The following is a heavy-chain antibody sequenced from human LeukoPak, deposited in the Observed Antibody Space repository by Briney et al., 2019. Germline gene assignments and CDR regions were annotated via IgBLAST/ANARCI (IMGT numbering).Heavy chain of an antibody. CDR1: GFTVSSNY. Sequence: GGSLRLSCAASGFTVSSNYMSWVSQAPGKGLEWVSVIYSGGSTYYADSVKGRFTISRDNSKNTLYLQMNSLRAEDTAVYYCVATMVRGVITGMDVWGKATTVTVSS. D-gene: IGHD3-10*01. J-gene: IGHJ6*04. CDR2: IYSGGST. V-gene: IGHV3-53*01. CDR3: VATMVRGVITGMDV.